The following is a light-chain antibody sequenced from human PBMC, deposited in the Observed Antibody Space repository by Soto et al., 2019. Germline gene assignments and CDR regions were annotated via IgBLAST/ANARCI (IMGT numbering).Light chain of an antibody. CDR2: EVS. Sequence: QSALTQPPSASGSPGQSVTISCTGTSSDVGGYNYVSWYQQHPGRAPKLMIYEVSKRPSGVPDRFSGSKSGNTASLTVSGLQTEDEADEYCSSYAGSNNQVFGTGTKVTVL. J-gene: IGLJ1*01. CDR3: SSYAGSNNQV. V-gene: IGLV2-8*01. CDR1: SSDVGGYNY.